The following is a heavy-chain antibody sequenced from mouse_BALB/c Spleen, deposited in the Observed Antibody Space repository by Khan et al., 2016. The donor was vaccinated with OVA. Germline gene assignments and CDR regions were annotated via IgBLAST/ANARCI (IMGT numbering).Heavy chain of an antibody. Sequence: QVQLQQSGVELARPGASVKMSCKASGYTFTSYTINWIKLRPGQGLEWIGYINPSNGYTNYNQKFRDKATLTADKSSTTAYMQLSSLTSDDSAVYNCVRDGAYHRNDGWFAYWGQGTLVTVSA. CDR2: INPSNGYT. CDR3: VRDGAYHRNDGWFAY. D-gene: IGHD2-14*01. V-gene: IGHV1-4*01. J-gene: IGHJ3*01. CDR1: GYTFTSYT.